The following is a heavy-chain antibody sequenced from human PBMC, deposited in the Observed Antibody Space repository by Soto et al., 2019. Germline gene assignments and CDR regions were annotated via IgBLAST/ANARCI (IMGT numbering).Heavy chain of an antibody. V-gene: IGHV5-51*01. CDR2: IFPGDSVM. Sequence: PGESLKSFCKTSGYNFAGYWIGWVRPMPGKGLEWLGIIFPGDSVMKYSPSVQGQVITSADKSIKTSYLQRSCLTASDNAIYYCARQSGMDVWGQGTTVTVSS. CDR3: ARQSGMDV. J-gene: IGHJ6*02. CDR1: GYNFAGYW. D-gene: IGHD5-12*01.